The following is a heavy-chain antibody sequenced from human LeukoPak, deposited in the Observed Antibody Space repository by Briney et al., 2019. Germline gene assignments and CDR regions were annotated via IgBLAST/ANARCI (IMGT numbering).Heavy chain of an antibody. CDR2: ISHSGTT. CDR3: ARGLQTWSRDPFDF. D-gene: IGHD2-8*01. V-gene: IGHV4-38-2*02. CDR1: GYSISSDYY. Sequence: SETLSLTCSVSGYSISSDYYWSWIRQPPGKGLEWIASISHSGTTSYHPSLNSRVTISIDTSKNQFSLNVNSVTAADTAVYYCARGLQTWSRDPFDFWGQGILVTVSS. J-gene: IGHJ4*02.